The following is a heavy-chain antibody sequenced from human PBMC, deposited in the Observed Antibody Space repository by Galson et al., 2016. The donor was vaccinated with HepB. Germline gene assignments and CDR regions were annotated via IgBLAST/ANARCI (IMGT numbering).Heavy chain of an antibody. V-gene: IGHV4-39*01. CDR1: GGSISSSYY. CDR3: ARHAETSDENYYIDV. D-gene: IGHD1-7*01. CDR2: NYYSGTS. Sequence: SETLSLTCAVSGGSISSSYYWAWCRQPPGQGLEWIVSNYYSGTSYSKPSLTSRVTISVDTSKSQFSLKVRSVTAADTAVYYCARHAETSDENYYIDVWGRGTTVAVSS. J-gene: IGHJ6*03.